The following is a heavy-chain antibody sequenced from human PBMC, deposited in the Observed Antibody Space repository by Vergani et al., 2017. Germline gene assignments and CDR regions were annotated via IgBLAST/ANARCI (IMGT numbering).Heavy chain of an antibody. J-gene: IGHJ3*02. V-gene: IGHV4-31*03. Sequence: QVQLQESGPGLVKPSQTLSLTCTVSGGSISSGGYYWSWIRQHPGKGLEWIGYIYYSGSTYYNPSLKSRVTISVDTSKSQFSMKLSSVTAADTAVYYCARSHSIYDFWSGYRYDAFDIWGQGKMVTVSS. CDR2: IYYSGST. CDR3: ARSHSIYDFWSGYRYDAFDI. D-gene: IGHD3-3*01. CDR1: GGSISSGGYY.